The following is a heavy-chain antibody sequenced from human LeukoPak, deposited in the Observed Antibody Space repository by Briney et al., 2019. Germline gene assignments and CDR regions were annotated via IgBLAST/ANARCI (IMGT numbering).Heavy chain of an antibody. CDR3: ARDPLVTTPGDYYYYMDV. CDR1: GFTFSSYS. J-gene: IGHJ6*03. Sequence: KSGGPLRLSCAASGFTFSSYSMNWVRQAPGKGLEWVSSISSSSSYIYYADSVKGRFTISRDNAKNSLYLQMNSLRAEDTAVYYCARDPLVTTPGDYYYYMDVWGKGTTVTVSS. CDR2: ISSSSSYI. V-gene: IGHV3-21*01. D-gene: IGHD4-11*01.